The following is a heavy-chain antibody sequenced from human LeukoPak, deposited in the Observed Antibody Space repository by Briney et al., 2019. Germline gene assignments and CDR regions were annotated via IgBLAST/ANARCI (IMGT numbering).Heavy chain of an antibody. CDR1: GFTFTSYA. V-gene: IGHV3-15*07. D-gene: IGHD2-15*01. J-gene: IGHJ4*02. CDR2: IRSKADGGTP. Sequence: GGSLRLSCAASGFTFTSYAMNWVRQAPGKGLEWVGHIRSKADGGTPDYIAPVKGRFTISRDDSKDTLYLQMNSLNTEDTAMYYCTTRSPARYCSDGACYSSADYWGQGTLVTVSS. CDR3: TTRSPARYCSDGACYSSADY.